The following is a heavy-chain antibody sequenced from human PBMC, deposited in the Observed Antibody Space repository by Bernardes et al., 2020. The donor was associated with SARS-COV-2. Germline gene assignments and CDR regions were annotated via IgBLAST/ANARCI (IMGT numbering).Heavy chain of an antibody. CDR3: ARGGNYYLDY. Sequence: GGSLRLSCAASGFTFSTSWMHWVRQVPGKGLVWVSRTNSDETTTNYADSVKGRFTISRDNAKNTLFLQMNSLRVEDAAVYYCARGGNYYLDYWGQGTLVTVSS. D-gene: IGHD1-1*01. J-gene: IGHJ4*02. CDR1: GFTFSTSW. V-gene: IGHV3-74*01. CDR2: TNSDETTT.